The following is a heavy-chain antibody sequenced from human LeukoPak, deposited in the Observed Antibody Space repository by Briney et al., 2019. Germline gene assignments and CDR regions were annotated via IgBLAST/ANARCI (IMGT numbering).Heavy chain of an antibody. J-gene: IGHJ4*02. Sequence: GGSLTLACAASGFTFSSYWMSWVRQVPGKGLEWVATIKQEGSENTYGNSGKGRFTISRDNAKNSLYLQMNSLRAEDTAVYYCARDCSSTSWAPYFDYWGQGTLVTVSS. CDR1: GFTFSSYW. CDR2: IKQEGSEN. D-gene: IGHD2-2*01. CDR3: ARDCSSTSWAPYFDY. V-gene: IGHV3-7*03.